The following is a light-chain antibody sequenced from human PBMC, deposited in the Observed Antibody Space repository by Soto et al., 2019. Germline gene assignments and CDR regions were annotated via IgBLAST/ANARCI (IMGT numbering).Light chain of an antibody. V-gene: IGKV1-39*01. J-gene: IGKJ1*01. CDR3: QQYETFSGT. Sequence: DSQMLHSRYSLSTSLGDSVTITCRASQNIRTYLNWYQQKPGRAPKLLIHSASALPSGVPSRFSGSGSGTEFTLTMSGLQPEDFATYYCQQYETFSGTFGLAITV. CDR2: SAS. CDR1: QNIRTY.